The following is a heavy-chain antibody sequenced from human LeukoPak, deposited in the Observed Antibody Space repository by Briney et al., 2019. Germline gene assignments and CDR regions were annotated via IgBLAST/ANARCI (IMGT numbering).Heavy chain of an antibody. D-gene: IGHD3-9*01. V-gene: IGHV4-39*07. CDR2: LFYTGNT. Sequence: SETLSLTCTVSGGSISSGDYYWTWIRQPPGKGLEWIGSLFYTGNTYYNPSLKSRVTISIDTSKNQFSLKLTSVTAADTAVYYCARGVDYDILTGYSGSAYGMDVWGQGTTVTVSS. J-gene: IGHJ6*01. CDR3: ARGVDYDILTGYSGSAYGMDV. CDR1: GGSISSGDYY.